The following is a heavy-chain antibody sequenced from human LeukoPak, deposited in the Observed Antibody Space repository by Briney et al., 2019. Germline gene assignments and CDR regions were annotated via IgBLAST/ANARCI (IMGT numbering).Heavy chain of an antibody. CDR1: GFTFTRDW. J-gene: IGHJ5*02. D-gene: IGHD3-3*01. CDR2: IRQDGSEK. CDR3: ARENVDYDFWSGYANWSDA. Sequence: GGSLRLSCAFSGFTFTRDWMSWVRQAPGKGLEWVANIRQDGSEKYYVDSVKGRFSISRDNAKKSLYLQMNSLRADDTAVYYCARENVDYDFWSGYANWSDAWGQGTLVTVSS. V-gene: IGHV3-7*05.